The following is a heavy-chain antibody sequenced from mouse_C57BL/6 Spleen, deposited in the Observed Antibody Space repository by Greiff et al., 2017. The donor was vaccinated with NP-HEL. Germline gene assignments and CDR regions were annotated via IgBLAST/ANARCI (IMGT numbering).Heavy chain of an antibody. CDR3: TRWRGYDYAMDY. V-gene: IGHV1-15*01. J-gene: IGHJ4*01. Sequence: VKLQQSGAELVRPGASVTLSCKASGYTFTDYEMHWVKQTPVHGLEWIGAIDPETGGTAYNQKFKGKAILTADKSSSTAYMELRSLTSEDSAVYYCTRWRGYDYAMDYWGQGTSVTVSS. D-gene: IGHD3-1*01. CDR2: IDPETGGT. CDR1: GYTFTDYE.